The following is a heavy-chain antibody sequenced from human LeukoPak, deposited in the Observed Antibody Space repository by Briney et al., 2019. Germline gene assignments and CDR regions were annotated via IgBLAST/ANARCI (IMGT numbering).Heavy chain of an antibody. CDR3: ARADVVAAIPLYYYYYGMDV. CDR1: GGTFSSYA. CDR2: IIPILGIA. D-gene: IGHD2-15*01. V-gene: IGHV1-69*04. Sequence: GSSVKVSCKASGGTFSSYAISWVRQAPGQGLEWMGRIIPILGIANYAQKFQGRVTITADKSTSTAYMELSSLRSEDTAVYYCARADVVAAIPLYYYYYGMDVWGQGTTVTVSS. J-gene: IGHJ6*02.